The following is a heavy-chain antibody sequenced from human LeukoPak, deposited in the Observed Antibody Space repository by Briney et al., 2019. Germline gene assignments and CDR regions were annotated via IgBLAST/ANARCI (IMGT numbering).Heavy chain of an antibody. V-gene: IGHV4-59*01. CDR1: GGSISSYY. Sequence: MTSETLSLTCTVSGGSISSYYWSWIRQPPGKGLEWIGYIYYSGSTNYNPSLKSRVTMSVDTSKNQFSLKLSSVTAADTAVYYCARDRGIAVAGFLYYYGMDVWGQGTTVTVSS. CDR3: ARDRGIAVAGFLYYYGMDV. D-gene: IGHD6-19*01. CDR2: IYYSGST. J-gene: IGHJ6*02.